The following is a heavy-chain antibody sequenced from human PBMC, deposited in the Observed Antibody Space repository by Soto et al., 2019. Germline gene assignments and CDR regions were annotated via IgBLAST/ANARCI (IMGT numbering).Heavy chain of an antibody. V-gene: IGHV3-48*03. CDR2: ISSSGSTI. CDR3: ARVLGIAAAGSDY. D-gene: IGHD6-13*01. J-gene: IGHJ4*02. CDR1: GFTFSSYE. Sequence: GGSLRLSCAASGFTFSSYEMNWVRQAPGKGLEWVSYISSSGSTIYYADSVKGRFTISRDNAKNSLYLQMNSLRAEDTAVYYCARVLGIAAAGSDYWGQGILVTVSS.